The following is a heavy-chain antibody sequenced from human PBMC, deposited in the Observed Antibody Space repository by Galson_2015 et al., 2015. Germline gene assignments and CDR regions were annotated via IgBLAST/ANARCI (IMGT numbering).Heavy chain of an antibody. V-gene: IGHV1-8*01. CDR3: ARVGVAGTIPYY. CDR1: GYTFTSYD. Sequence: SVKVSCKASGYTFTSYDINWVRQATGQGLEWMGWMNPNSGNTGYAQKFQGRVTMTRNTSISTAYMELSSLRSEDTAVYYCARVGVAGTIPYYWGQGTLVTVSS. J-gene: IGHJ4*02. D-gene: IGHD6-19*01. CDR2: MNPNSGNT.